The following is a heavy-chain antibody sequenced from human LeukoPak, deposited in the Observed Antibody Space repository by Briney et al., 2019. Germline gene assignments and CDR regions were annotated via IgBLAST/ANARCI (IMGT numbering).Heavy chain of an antibody. J-gene: IGHJ5*02. CDR1: GIAVTGNY. D-gene: IGHD2-2*01. Sequence: GGSLRLSCAASGIAVTGNYMNWVRQAPGKGLEWVSSISTSSRYIYYKDSVRGRFTISRDDAKNSLYLEMNSLRAEDTAVYYCARADCSSSTCYLRRSWFDPWGQGTLVTVSS. CDR3: ARADCSSSTCYLRRSWFDP. V-gene: IGHV3-21*01. CDR2: ISTSSRYI.